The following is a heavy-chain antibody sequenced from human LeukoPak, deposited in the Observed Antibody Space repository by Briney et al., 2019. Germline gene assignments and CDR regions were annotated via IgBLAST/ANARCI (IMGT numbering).Heavy chain of an antibody. D-gene: IGHD1-26*01. CDR3: ARDGPDEGATWNWFDP. CDR2: IYYSGST. V-gene: IGHV4-39*02. J-gene: IGHJ5*02. Sequence: PSETLSLTCSVSGGSISSSGYYRGWIRQPPGKGLEWIGTIYYSGSTYYNPTLKSRVTISVDTSKNQFSLKLSSVTAADTAVYYCARDGPDEGATWNWFDPWGQGTLVTVSS. CDR1: GGSISSSGYY.